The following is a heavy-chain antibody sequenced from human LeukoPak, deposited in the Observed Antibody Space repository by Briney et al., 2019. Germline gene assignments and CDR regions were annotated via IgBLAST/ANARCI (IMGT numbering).Heavy chain of an antibody. J-gene: IGHJ4*02. CDR2: ISYDGSNK. V-gene: IGHV3-30*18. CDR3: AKAHPRGSGSVQS. Sequence: GGSLRVSCAASGFTFSSYGMQWGRQAPGEGLEWVAVISYDGSNKYYADSVKGRFTISRDNSKSTLYLQMDSLRAEDTAVYYCAKAHPRGSGSVQSWGQGTLVTVSS. D-gene: IGHD3-22*01. CDR1: GFTFSSYG.